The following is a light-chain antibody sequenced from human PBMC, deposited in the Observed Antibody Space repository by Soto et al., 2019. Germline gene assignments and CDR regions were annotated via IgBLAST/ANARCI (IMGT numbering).Light chain of an antibody. Sequence: DIQMTQSPSSLSASVGDRVTITCRASQGIRNDLGWYQQKPGKAPRRLILDAPGLESGVPRRLSGSGSGTEFPLTISSLQPEAFATYYCLQHNTYPFTFGPGTKVDVK. CDR2: DAP. V-gene: IGKV1-17*01. CDR3: LQHNTYPFT. J-gene: IGKJ3*01. CDR1: QGIRND.